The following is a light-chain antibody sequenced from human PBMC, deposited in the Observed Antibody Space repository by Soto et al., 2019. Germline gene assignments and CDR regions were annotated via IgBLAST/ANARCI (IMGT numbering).Light chain of an antibody. J-gene: IGKJ2*01. Sequence: DIVMTQSPDSLAVSLGERATINCKSSQSVLYSSNNKNYLAWYQQKPGQPPKLLIYWASTRESGVPDRFSGSGSGTDCPRTISSLQSEDVAVYYCQQYYRTPMYTFGQGTKLEIK. CDR2: WAS. V-gene: IGKV4-1*01. CDR1: QSVLYSSNNKNY. CDR3: QQYYRTPMYT.